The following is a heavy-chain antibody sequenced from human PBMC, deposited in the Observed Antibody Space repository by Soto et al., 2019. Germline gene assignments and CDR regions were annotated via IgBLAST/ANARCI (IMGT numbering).Heavy chain of an antibody. CDR3: ASAITIFGVVTSYYYYGMDV. CDR2: ISYDGSHK. V-gene: IGHV3-30*03. Sequence: HPGGSLRLSCAASGFSFSAYGMHWVRQAPGKGLGWVAVISYDGSHKYYADSVKGRFTISRDNSKNTLYLQMNSLRAEDTAVYYCASAITIFGVVTSYYYYGMDVWGQGTTVTVSS. D-gene: IGHD3-3*01. J-gene: IGHJ6*02. CDR1: GFSFSAYG.